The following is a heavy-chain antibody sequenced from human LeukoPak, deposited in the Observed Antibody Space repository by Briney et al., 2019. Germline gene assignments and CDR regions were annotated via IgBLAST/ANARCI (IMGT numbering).Heavy chain of an antibody. J-gene: IGHJ6*02. Sequence: GASVKVSCKASGYTFTSYGISWVRQAPGQGLEWMGWISAYNGNTNYAQKLQGRVTMTTDTSTSTAYMELGSLRSDDTAVYYCARPRYLVSEQWLNNYYYYGMDVWGQGTTVTVSS. D-gene: IGHD6-19*01. CDR2: ISAYNGNT. CDR1: GYTFTSYG. CDR3: ARPRYLVSEQWLNNYYYYGMDV. V-gene: IGHV1-18*01.